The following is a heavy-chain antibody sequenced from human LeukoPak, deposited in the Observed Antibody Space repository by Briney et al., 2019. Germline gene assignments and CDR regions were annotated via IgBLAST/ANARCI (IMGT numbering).Heavy chain of an antibody. CDR1: GFTFSDYW. CDR3: ARDQKAGTSYWFDP. D-gene: IGHD6-13*01. J-gene: IGHJ5*02. Sequence: GGSLRLSCAASGFTFSDYWMHWVRQAPGKGLVWVSRMNSDGSSRDDADSVKGRFTISRDNDKNTLYLQMNRVRAEDTAVYYCARDQKAGTSYWFDPWGQGTLVTVSS. V-gene: IGHV3-74*01. CDR2: MNSDGSSR.